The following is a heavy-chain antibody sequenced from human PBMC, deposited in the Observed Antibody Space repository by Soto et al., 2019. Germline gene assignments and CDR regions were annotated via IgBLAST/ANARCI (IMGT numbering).Heavy chain of an antibody. Sequence: GASVKVSCKASGYTFSSYYIHWVRQAPGQGLEWMGVINPNGGTTGYAQKFQGRVTMTRDTSTITVYMELSSLRSEDTAVYYCARDLASETGSTYWGQGTLVTVSS. CDR1: GYTFSSYY. V-gene: IGHV1-46*01. J-gene: IGHJ4*02. CDR3: ARDLASETGSTY. CDR2: INPNGGTT. D-gene: IGHD1-7*01.